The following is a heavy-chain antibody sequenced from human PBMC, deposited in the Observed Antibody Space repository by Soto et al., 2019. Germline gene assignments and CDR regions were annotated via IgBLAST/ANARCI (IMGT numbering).Heavy chain of an antibody. CDR1: GFTFDNYA. Sequence: GWSLRLSCAASGFTFDNYAMNWVRQAPGKGLEWVAHIRGSVGATKYADSAKVPFSISKDNSKNTLYLQTNNLAVEDTAQYYCVKEGPYINSWSTAGYCQNWGQGTLVTVSS. J-gene: IGHJ1*01. V-gene: IGHV3-23*01. D-gene: IGHD2-21*02. CDR2: IRGSVGAT. CDR3: VKEGPYINSWSTAGYCQN.